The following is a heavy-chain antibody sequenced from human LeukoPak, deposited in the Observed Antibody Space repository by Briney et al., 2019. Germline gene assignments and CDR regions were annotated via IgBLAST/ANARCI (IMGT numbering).Heavy chain of an antibody. CDR3: EREVMGDAFDI. CDR1: GFTSNNFW. V-gene: IGHV3-7*01. J-gene: IGHJ3*02. CDR2: INKDGRVK. Sequence: GGSLRLSCTDSGFTSNNFWVNWVRQAPGKGPEWVANINKDGRVKQYVGSVRGRFTISRDNAKNSVHLQMNRLRDEDTAIYYCEREVMGDAFDIWGQGTMVAVSS. D-gene: IGHD3-16*01.